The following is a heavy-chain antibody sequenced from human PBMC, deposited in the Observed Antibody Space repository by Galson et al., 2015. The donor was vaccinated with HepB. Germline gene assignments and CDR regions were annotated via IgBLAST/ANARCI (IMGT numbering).Heavy chain of an antibody. CDR1: GFTFSDHY. Sequence: SLRLSCAASGFTFSDHYMDWVRQAPGKGLEWIGRIRNKVNDYTTGYATSVKGRFDISRDDSKNSIYLQMNSLKVEDTAVYYCARPDTEGYGDPFDVWGQGTLVTVFS. J-gene: IGHJ3*01. V-gene: IGHV3-72*01. D-gene: IGHD1-1*01. CDR3: ARPDTEGYGDPFDV. CDR2: IRNKVNDYTT.